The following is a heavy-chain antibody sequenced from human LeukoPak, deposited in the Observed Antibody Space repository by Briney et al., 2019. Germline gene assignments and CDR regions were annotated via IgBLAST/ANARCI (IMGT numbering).Heavy chain of an antibody. V-gene: IGHV1-24*01. Sequence: ASVKVSCKVSGYTLTELSMHWVRQAPGKGLEWMGGFDPEDGETIYAQKFQGRVTMTEDTSTDTAYMELSSLRSEDTAVYYCATDHHFGGSGSYNFDYWGQGTLVTVSS. CDR2: FDPEDGET. D-gene: IGHD3-10*01. CDR3: ATDHHFGGSGSYNFDY. CDR1: GYTLTELS. J-gene: IGHJ4*02.